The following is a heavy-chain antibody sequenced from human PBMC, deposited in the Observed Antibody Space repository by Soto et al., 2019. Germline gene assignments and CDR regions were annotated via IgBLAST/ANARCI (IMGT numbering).Heavy chain of an antibody. D-gene: IGHD2-2*03. CDR3: SSWIKNKTNLEY. J-gene: IGHJ4*02. V-gene: IGHV4-30-4*01. CDR2: IYYSGST. Sequence: PSETLSLTCTVSGVSIISGDYYWILIRQPPGKGLEWIGYIYYSGSTYYNPSLKSRVTISVDTSKNQFSLKLSSVTAADTAVYYCSSWIKNKTNLEYWGKATRATV. CDR1: GVSIISGDYY.